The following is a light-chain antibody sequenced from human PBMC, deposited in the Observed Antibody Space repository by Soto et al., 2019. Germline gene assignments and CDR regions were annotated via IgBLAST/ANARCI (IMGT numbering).Light chain of an antibody. CDR3: ATWDDSLSGYV. J-gene: IGLJ1*01. CDR2: RNN. CDR1: SSNIGSAY. Sequence: QSVLTQPPSASRTPGQRVAISCSGSSSNIGSAYVNWYQQLPGRAPKLLIYRNNQRPSGVPDRISGSKSGTSASLAISGLRSEDEAEYYCATWDDSLSGYVFGTGTKLTVL. V-gene: IGLV1-47*01.